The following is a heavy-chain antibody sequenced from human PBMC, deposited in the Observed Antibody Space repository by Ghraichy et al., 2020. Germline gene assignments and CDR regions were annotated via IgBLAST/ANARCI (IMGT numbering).Heavy chain of an antibody. CDR1: GGSISSYY. CDR2: IYYSGST. D-gene: IGHD2-8*02. V-gene: IGHV4-59*01. CDR3: ARDGQPRRSGTGWFDP. J-gene: IGHJ5*02. Sequence: SETPSLTCTVSGGSISSYYWSWIRQPPGKGLEWIGYIYYSGSTNYNPSLKSRVTISVDTSKNQFSLKLSSVTAADTAVYYCARDGQPRRSGTGWFDPWGQGTLVTVSS.